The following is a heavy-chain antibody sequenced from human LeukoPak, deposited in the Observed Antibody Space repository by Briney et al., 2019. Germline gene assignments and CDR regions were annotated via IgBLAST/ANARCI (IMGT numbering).Heavy chain of an antibody. V-gene: IGHV3-11*01. CDR1: GFTFSDYY. J-gene: IGHJ4*02. D-gene: IGHD5-12*01. Sequence: NTGGSLRLSCAASGFTFSDYYMSWIRQAPGKGLEWVSFISKDGRTVSYADSVKGQFTISRDNSKNSLYLQMNSLTADDTAVYFCARVRGSYSSDYWGQGTPVTVSS. CDR3: ARVRGSYSSDY. CDR2: ISKDGRTV.